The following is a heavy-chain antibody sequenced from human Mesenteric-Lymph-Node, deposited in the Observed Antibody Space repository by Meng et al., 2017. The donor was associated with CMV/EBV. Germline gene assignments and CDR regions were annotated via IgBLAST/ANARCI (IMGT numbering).Heavy chain of an antibody. CDR2: TYYRSESYN. CDR1: GDSIPSNNAA. D-gene: IGHD3-16*01. J-gene: IGHJ4*02. CDR3: AYFGDLPPLW. V-gene: IGHV6-1*01. Sequence: QIQVQPSGPGLVKSSQTLTLTSTISGDSIPSNNAAWNWIRQSPSRGLEWLGRTYYRSESYNDYAVSVKSRISVNLDTSKNQLSLHLNFVTPEDTAEYYCAYFGDLPPLWWGQGTLVTVSS.